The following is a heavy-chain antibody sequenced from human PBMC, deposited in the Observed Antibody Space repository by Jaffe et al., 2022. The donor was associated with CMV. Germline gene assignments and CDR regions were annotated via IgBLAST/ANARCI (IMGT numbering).Heavy chain of an antibody. V-gene: IGHV3-49*04. D-gene: IGHD6-19*01. CDR3: TRGREQWLGGGADYYMDV. CDR1: GFTFGDYA. J-gene: IGHJ6*03. CDR2: IRSKAYGGTT. Sequence: EVQLVESGGGLVQPGRSLRLSCTASGFTFGDYAMSWVRQAPGKGLEWVGFIRSKAYGGTTEYAASVKGRFTISRDDSKSIAYLQMNSLKTEDTAVYYCTRGREQWLGGGADYYMDVWGKGTTVTVSS.